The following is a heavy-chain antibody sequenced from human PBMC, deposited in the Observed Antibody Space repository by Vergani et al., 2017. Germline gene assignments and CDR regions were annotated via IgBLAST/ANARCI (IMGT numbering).Heavy chain of an antibody. J-gene: IGHJ6*02. V-gene: IGHV3-49*04. CDR3: TRDCSGGSCYYYYYGMDV. CDR2: IRSKAYGGTT. Sequence: VQLVESGGGVVQPGGSLRLSCVTSGFTFRSYDMHWVRQAPGKGLEWVGFIRSKAYGGTTEYAASVKGRFTISRDDSKSIAYLQMNSLKTEDTAVYYCTRDCSGGSCYYYYYGMDVWGQGTTVTVSS. CDR1: GFTFRSYD. D-gene: IGHD2-15*01.